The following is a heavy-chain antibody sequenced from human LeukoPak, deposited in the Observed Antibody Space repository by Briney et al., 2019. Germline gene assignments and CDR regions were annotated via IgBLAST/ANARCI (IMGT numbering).Heavy chain of an antibody. V-gene: IGHV3-66*02. CDR2: IYSGGST. CDR3: ARFSKRLTTVTD. D-gene: IGHD4-17*01. CDR1: GFTVSSNY. J-gene: IGHJ4*02. Sequence: GGSLRLSCAASGFTVSSNYMSWVRQAPGKGLEWVSVIYSGGSTYYADPVKGRFTVYRDNSKNTLYLQMNSLRAEDTAVYYCARFSKRLTTVTDWGQGTLVTVSS.